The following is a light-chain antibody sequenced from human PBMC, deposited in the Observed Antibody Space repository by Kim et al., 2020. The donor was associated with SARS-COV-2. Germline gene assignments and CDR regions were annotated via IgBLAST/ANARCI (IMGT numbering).Light chain of an antibody. CDR3: QVWDSSSDHVV. CDR1: NIGSKS. J-gene: IGLJ2*01. V-gene: IGLV3-21*04. CDR2: YDS. Sequence: PGKTARSTWGGNNIGSKSVHWYQQKPGQAPVLVIYYDSDRPSGIPERFSGSNSGNTATLTISRVEAGDEADYYCQVWDSSSDHVVFGGGTQLTVL.